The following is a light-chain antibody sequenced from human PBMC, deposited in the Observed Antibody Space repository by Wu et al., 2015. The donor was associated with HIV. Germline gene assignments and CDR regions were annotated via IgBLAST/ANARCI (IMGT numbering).Light chain of an antibody. CDR2: GAF. CDR3: HQSEILPST. CDR1: ESLTRNY. V-gene: IGKV3-20*01. J-gene: IGKJ4*01. Sequence: EIVLTQSPGTLSLSPGERATLSCRASESLTRNYLAWYQQKPGQAPRLLIYGAFNRATGIPGRFSGSGSGTDFTLTISSLEPEDFAVFYCHQSEILPSTFGGGTKGGDQT.